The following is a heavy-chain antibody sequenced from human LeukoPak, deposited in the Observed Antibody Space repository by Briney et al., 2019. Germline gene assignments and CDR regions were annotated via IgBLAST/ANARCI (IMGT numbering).Heavy chain of an antibody. J-gene: IGHJ4*02. D-gene: IGHD2-2*01. CDR3: AKPFRDCSSATCYVSFDY. Sequence: GGSLRLSCAASGFTFSSYAMTSVRQAPGKGLEWVSAFTSGGLTFYADSVKGRFTISRDNSINTLYLQMNSLRADDTAVYYCAKPFRDCSSATCYVSFDYWGQGTLVTVSS. CDR1: GFTFSSYA. V-gene: IGHV3-23*01. CDR2: FTSGGLT.